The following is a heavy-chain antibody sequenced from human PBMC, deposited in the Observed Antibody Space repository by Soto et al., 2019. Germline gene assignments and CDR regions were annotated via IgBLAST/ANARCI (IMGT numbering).Heavy chain of an antibody. D-gene: IGHD3-10*01. V-gene: IGHV4-30-4*01. CDR3: ARDRVPRFGESIGWFDP. Sequence: SETLSLTCTVSGGSIISGDYYWRWIRQPPGKGLEWIGYIYYSGSTYYNPSLKSRVTISVDTSKNQFSLKLSSVTAADTAVYYCARDRVPRFGESIGWFDPWGRGTLVTVS. CDR2: IYYSGST. CDR1: GGSIISGDYY. J-gene: IGHJ5*02.